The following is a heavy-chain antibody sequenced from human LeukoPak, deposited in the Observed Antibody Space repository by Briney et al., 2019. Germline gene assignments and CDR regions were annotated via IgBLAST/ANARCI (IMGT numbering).Heavy chain of an antibody. CDR2: IYYSGST. J-gene: IGHJ4*02. D-gene: IGHD2-2*01. V-gene: IGHV4-31*03. Sequence: SETLSLTCTVSGGSISSGGYYWSWIRQHPGKGLEWIGYIYYSGSTYHNPSLKSRVTISVDTSKNQFSLKLSSVTAADTAVYYCARKYCSSTSCYAGSIYFDYWGQGTLVTVSS. CDR3: ARKYCSSTSCYAGSIYFDY. CDR1: GGSISSGGYY.